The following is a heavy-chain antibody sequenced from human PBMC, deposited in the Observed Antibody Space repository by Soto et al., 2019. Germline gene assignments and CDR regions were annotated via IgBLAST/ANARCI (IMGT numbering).Heavy chain of an antibody. J-gene: IGHJ5*02. Sequence: GASVKVSCKASGYTFTGYYMHWVRQAPGQGLEWMGWINPNSGGTNYAQKFQGRVTMTRDTSISTAYMELSRLRSDDTAVYYCARGRDSSSWYVWFDPWGQGTLVTVSS. D-gene: IGHD6-13*01. CDR1: GYTFTGYY. CDR2: INPNSGGT. CDR3: ARGRDSSSWYVWFDP. V-gene: IGHV1-2*02.